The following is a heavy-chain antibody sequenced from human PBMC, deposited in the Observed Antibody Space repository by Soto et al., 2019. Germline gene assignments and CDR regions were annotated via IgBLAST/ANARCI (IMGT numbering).Heavy chain of an antibody. Sequence: GSLRLSCAASGFTFSSYAMHWVRQAPGKGLEWVAVISYDGSNKYYADSVKGRFTISRDNSKNTLYLQMNSLRAEDTAVYYCARPPSNYYYYYGMDVWGQGTTGTVSS. CDR3: ARPPSNYYYYYGMDV. CDR2: ISYDGSNK. D-gene: IGHD7-27*01. J-gene: IGHJ6*02. CDR1: GFTFSSYA. V-gene: IGHV3-30-3*01.